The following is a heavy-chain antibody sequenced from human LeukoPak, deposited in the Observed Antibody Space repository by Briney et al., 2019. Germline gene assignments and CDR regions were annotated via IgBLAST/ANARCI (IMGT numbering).Heavy chain of an antibody. CDR2: MNPNSGNK. J-gene: IGHJ5*02. V-gene: IGHV1-8*01. Sequence: ASVKVSCKASGYTFTSYDINWVRQATGQGLEWMGWMNPNSGNKGYAQKFQGRVTMTRNTSISTAYMELSSLRSEDTAVYYCARQYYDFWSGYYGAWFDPWGQGTLVTVSS. D-gene: IGHD3-3*01. CDR3: ARQYYDFWSGYYGAWFDP. CDR1: GYTFTSYD.